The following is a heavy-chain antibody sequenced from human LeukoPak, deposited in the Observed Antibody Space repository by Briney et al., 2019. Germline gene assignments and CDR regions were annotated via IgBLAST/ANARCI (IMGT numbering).Heavy chain of an antibody. D-gene: IGHD3-22*01. CDR1: GFTFSSYA. J-gene: IGHJ4*02. Sequence: GGSLRLSCAASGFTFSSYAMSWVRQAPGKGLEWVSGISGSGVSTYYADSVKGRFTISRDNSKNTLYLQMNSLRAEDTAVYYCAKDRSYYDSSGYIYYFDYWGQGTLVTVSS. CDR3: AKDRSYYDSSGYIYYFDY. V-gene: IGHV3-23*01. CDR2: ISGSGVST.